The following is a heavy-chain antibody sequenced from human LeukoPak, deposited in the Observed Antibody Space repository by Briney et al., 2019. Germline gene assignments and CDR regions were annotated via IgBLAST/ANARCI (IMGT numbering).Heavy chain of an antibody. D-gene: IGHD6-19*01. Sequence: GGSLRLSCAASGFTFSSYAMHWVRQAPGKGLEWVAVISYDGSNKYYADSVKGRFTISRDNAKNSLYLQMNSLRAEDTAVYYCARESTSSGWYLWFDPWGQGTLVTVSS. CDR3: ARESTSSGWYLWFDP. CDR2: ISYDGSNK. CDR1: GFTFSSYA. J-gene: IGHJ5*02. V-gene: IGHV3-30-3*01.